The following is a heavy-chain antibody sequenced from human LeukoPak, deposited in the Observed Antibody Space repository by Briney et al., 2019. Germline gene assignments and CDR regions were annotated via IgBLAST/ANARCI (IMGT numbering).Heavy chain of an antibody. D-gene: IGHD5-18*01. V-gene: IGHV4-34*01. CDR1: GGSFSGYY. CDR3: ARARIQLWLQTLYSWFDP. Sequence: SETLSLTCAVYGGSFSGYYWSWIRQPPGKGLEWIGEINHSGSTNYNPSLKSRVTISVDTSKNQFSLKLSSVTAADTAVYYCARARIQLWLQTLYSWFDPWGQGTLVTVSS. CDR2: INHSGST. J-gene: IGHJ5*02.